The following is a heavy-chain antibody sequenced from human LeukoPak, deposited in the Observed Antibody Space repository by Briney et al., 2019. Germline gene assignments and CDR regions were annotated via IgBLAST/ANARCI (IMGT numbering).Heavy chain of an antibody. CDR3: ARDKWVT. V-gene: IGHV3-66*01. J-gene: IGHJ4*02. CDR2: IYSGDNT. Sequence: GGSLRLSCAASGFTVSSNYMSWVRQAPGKGLEWVSVIYSGDNTYYADSVKGRFTITRDNSNNTLYLQMNSLRAEDTAVYYCARDKWVTWGQGTLVTVSS. D-gene: IGHD5-18*01. CDR1: GFTVSSNY.